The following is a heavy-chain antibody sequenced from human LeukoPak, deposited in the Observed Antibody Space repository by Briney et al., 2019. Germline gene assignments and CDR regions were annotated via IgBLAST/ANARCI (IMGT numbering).Heavy chain of an antibody. J-gene: IGHJ4*02. CDR2: VYYSGST. D-gene: IGHD5-24*01. V-gene: IGHV4-39*07. Sequence: SETLSLTCTVSGGSISSDSYYWGWLRQPPGRGLEWIGGVYYSGSTYYNTSLKSRVTISLATSKNPFSLKLTSVTAADTAVYYCARTHNPPPSYYFDYWGQGTLVTVSS. CDR1: GGSISSDSYY. CDR3: ARTHNPPPSYYFDY.